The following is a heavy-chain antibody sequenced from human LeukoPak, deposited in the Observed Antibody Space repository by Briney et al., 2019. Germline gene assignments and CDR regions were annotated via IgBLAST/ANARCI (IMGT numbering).Heavy chain of an antibody. CDR2: ISGGGGTT. Sequence: PGGSLRLSCAASGFTFSTYAMSWVRQAPGKGLEWVSGISGGGGTTYYADSVKGRFTISRDNSKNTLYLQMNSLRAEDTAVYYCAKDKGSSSWDEYYYYMDVWGKGTTVTISS. D-gene: IGHD6-13*01. CDR1: GFTFSTYA. V-gene: IGHV3-23*01. CDR3: AKDKGSSSWDEYYYYMDV. J-gene: IGHJ6*03.